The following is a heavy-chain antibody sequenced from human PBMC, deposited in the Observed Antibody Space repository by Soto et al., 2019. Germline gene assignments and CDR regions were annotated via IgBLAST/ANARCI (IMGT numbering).Heavy chain of an antibody. CDR2: ITRDSGVL. J-gene: IGHJ4*01. CDR3: IPVTYDFDC. D-gene: IGHD4-17*01. V-gene: IGHV3-48*02. CDR1: GFTFSAYS. Sequence: GGSLRLSCAASGFTFSAYSMNWVRQTPGKGLEWVAYITRDSGVLHYGASVRGRFLISRDNARNSLFLEMNSLTEEDTALYYGIPVTYDFDCWGQGTLVTVSS.